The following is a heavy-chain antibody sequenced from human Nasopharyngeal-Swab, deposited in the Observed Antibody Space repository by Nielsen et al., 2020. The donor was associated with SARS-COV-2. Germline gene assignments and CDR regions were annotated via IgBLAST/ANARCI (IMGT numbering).Heavy chain of an antibody. CDR3: ARDGKYQVPDLSYYIDV. D-gene: IGHD2-2*01. Sequence: RQAPGKGLEWIGSIYHSGSTYYNPSLKSRVTISVDTSKNQFSLKLSSVTAADTAVYYCARDGKYQVPDLSYYIDVWGKGTTVTVSS. J-gene: IGHJ6*03. CDR2: IYHSGST. V-gene: IGHV4-38-2*02.